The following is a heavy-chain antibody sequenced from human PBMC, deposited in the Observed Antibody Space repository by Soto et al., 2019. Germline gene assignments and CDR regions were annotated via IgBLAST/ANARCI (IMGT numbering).Heavy chain of an antibody. V-gene: IGHV4-30-2*01. CDR3: ARGRTTVTTLDY. J-gene: IGHJ4*02. CDR2: IYHSGST. Sequence: QLQLQESGSGLVKPSQTLSLTCAVSGGSISSGGYSWSWIRQPPGKGLVWVGYIYHSGSTYYNPSRRSRVTISVDRSKNQFSLKLSSVTAADTAVYYWARGRTTVTTLDYWGQGTLVTVSS. D-gene: IGHD4-4*01. CDR1: GGSISSGGYS.